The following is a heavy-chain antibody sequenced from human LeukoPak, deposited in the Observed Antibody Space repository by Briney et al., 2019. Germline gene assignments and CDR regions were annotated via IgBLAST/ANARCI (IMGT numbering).Heavy chain of an antibody. CDR1: GYGFTSCY. Sequence: ASVKVSFQACGYGFTSCYFHWLRPAPGQGLEWMGIINPSVGGTTYARKFQGRVTMTRDTSTSTVYMELSSLRSEDTAVYYCARQGSGRYHPPQRREDCWGQGTLVTVSS. CDR3: ARQGSGRYHPPQRREDC. CDR2: INPSVGGT. V-gene: IGHV1-46*03. J-gene: IGHJ4*02. D-gene: IGHD3-10*01.